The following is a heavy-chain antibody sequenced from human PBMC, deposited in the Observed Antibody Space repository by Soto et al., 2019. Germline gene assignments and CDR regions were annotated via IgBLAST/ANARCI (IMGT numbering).Heavy chain of an antibody. D-gene: IGHD2-21*02. Sequence: SETLSLTCAVSGGSISSGGYSWSWIRQPPGKGLEWIGYIYHSGSTYYNPSLKSRVTISVDRSKNQFSLKLSSVTAADTAVYYCARGPFLAYCGGDCYTLYYYYYYGMDVWGQGTTVT. V-gene: IGHV4-30-2*01. CDR1: GGSISSGGYS. J-gene: IGHJ6*02. CDR2: IYHSGST. CDR3: ARGPFLAYCGGDCYTLYYYYYYGMDV.